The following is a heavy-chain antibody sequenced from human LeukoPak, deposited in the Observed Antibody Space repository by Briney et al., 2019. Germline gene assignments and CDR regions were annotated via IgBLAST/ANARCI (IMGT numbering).Heavy chain of an antibody. J-gene: IGHJ4*02. Sequence: GGSLRLSCAASGFTFSSYSMNWVRQAPGKGLEWVSSISSSSSYIYYADSVKGRFTISRDNAKNSLYPQMNSLRAEDTAVYYCARDEGDYVWDYWGQGTLVTVSS. V-gene: IGHV3-21*01. CDR3: ARDEGDYVWDY. D-gene: IGHD3-16*01. CDR2: ISSSSSYI. CDR1: GFTFSSYS.